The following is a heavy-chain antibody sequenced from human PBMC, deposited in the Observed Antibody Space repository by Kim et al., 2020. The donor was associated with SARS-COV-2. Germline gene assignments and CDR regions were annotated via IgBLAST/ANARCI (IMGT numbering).Heavy chain of an antibody. CDR2: T. CDR3: AREPRSRAFDY. J-gene: IGHJ4*02. V-gene: IGHV4-4*02. Sequence: TNYNPALKSRVTISVDKSKNQFSLKLSSVTAADTAVYYCAREPRSRAFDYWGQGTLVTVSS.